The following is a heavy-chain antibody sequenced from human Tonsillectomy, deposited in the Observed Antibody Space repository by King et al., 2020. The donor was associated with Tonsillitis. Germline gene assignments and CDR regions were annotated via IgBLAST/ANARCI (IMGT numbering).Heavy chain of an antibody. J-gene: IGHJ4*02. CDR3: TTDGPEYYGSVEGY. CDR2: IKSKTDGGTT. CDR1: GFTFSNAW. Sequence: VQLVESGGGLVKPGGSLRLSCAASGFTFSNAWMSWVRQAPGKGLEWVGRIKSKTDGGTTDYAAPVKGRFTISRDGSKSTLYLQMNSLKTEDTAVYYCTTDGPEYYGSVEGYWGQGTLVTVSS. D-gene: IGHD3-10*01. V-gene: IGHV3-15*01.